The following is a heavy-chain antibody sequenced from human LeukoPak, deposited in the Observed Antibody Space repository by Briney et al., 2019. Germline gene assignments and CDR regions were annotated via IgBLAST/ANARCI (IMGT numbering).Heavy chain of an antibody. V-gene: IGHV1-8*03. CDR2: MNPNSGNT. CDR3: ARGGYSYGYYYFDY. D-gene: IGHD5-18*01. J-gene: IGHJ4*02. CDR1: GYTSTSYD. Sequence: ASVKVSCKASGYTSTSYDINWVRQATGQGLEWMGWMNPNSGNTGYAQKFQGRVTITRNTSISTAYMELSSLRSEDTAVYYCARGGYSYGYYYFDYWGQGTLVTVSS.